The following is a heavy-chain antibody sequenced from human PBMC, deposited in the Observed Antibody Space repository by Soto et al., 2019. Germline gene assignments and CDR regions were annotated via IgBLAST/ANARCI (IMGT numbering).Heavy chain of an antibody. V-gene: IGHV5-10-1*01. CDR2: IDPSDSQT. Sequence: ESLKISCKGSGYSLAGYWITWVRQNPGKGLEWMGRIDPSDSQTYYSPSFRGHVTISVTKSITTVFLQWSSLRASDTAMYYCARQIYDSDTGPNFQYYFDSWGQGTRVTVSS. CDR3: ARQIYDSDTGPNFQYYFDS. D-gene: IGHD3-22*01. J-gene: IGHJ4*02. CDR1: GYSLAGYW.